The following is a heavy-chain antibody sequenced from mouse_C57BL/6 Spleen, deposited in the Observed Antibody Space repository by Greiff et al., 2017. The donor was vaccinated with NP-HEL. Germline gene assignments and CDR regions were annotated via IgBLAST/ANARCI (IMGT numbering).Heavy chain of an antibody. V-gene: IGHV6-3*01. CDR1: GFTFSNYW. CDR3: TEFTTVEGFAY. J-gene: IGHJ3*01. D-gene: IGHD1-1*01. Sequence: EVKVEESGGGLVQPGGSMKLSCVASGFTFSNYWMNWVRQSPEKGLEWVAQIRLKSDNYATHYAESVIGRFTISRDDSKSSVYLQMNNLRAEDTGIYYCTEFTTVEGFAYWGQGTLVTVSA. CDR2: IRLKSDNYAT.